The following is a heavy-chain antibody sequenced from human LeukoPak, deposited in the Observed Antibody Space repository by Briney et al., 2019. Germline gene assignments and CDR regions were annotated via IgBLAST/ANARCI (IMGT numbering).Heavy chain of an antibody. CDR3: AKEHMAAAVYYFDY. J-gene: IGHJ4*02. Sequence: GGSLRLSCAASGFTFSNYAMSWVRQAPGKGLEWVSSINPSSGSTYYADSVKGRFTISEDNSKNTPYLQMNSLRAEDTAVYYCAKEHMAAAVYYFDYWGQGTLVTVSS. D-gene: IGHD6-13*01. V-gene: IGHV3-23*01. CDR2: INPSSGST. CDR1: GFTFSNYA.